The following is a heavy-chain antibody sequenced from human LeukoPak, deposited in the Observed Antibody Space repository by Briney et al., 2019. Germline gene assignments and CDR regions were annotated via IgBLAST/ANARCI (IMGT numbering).Heavy chain of an antibody. D-gene: IGHD3-16*01. CDR3: ARDTWGDYYYYGMDV. Sequence: PGRSLRLSCAASGFTFSSYGMHWVRQAPGKGLEWVAVIWYDGSNKYYADSVKGRFTISRDNSKNTLYLQMNSLRAEDTAVYYCARDTWGDYYYYGMDVWGQGTTVTVSS. V-gene: IGHV3-33*01. CDR1: GFTFSSYG. J-gene: IGHJ6*02. CDR2: IWYDGSNK.